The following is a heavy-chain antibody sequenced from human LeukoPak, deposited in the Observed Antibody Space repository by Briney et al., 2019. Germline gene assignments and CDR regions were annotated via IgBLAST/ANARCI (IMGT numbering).Heavy chain of an antibody. CDR1: GYTFTSYD. CDR3: ARVPHYYYYMDV. J-gene: IGHJ6*03. CDR2: MNPNSGNT. V-gene: IGHV1-8*01. D-gene: IGHD4/OR15-4a*01. Sequence: ASVKVSCKASGYTFTSYDINWVRQATGQGLEWMGWMNPNSGNTGYAQKFKGRVTMTRNTSISTAYMELSSLRSEDTAVYYCARVPHYYYYMDVWGKGTTVTISS.